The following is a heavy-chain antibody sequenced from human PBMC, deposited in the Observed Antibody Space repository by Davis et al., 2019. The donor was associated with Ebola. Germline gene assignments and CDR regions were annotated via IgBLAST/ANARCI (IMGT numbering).Heavy chain of an antibody. J-gene: IGHJ6*02. CDR3: ARDPGLPNGMDV. V-gene: IGHV3-53*05. CDR1: GFTVSSDY. Sequence: PGGSLRLSCAASGFTVSSDYMSWVRQAPGKGLEWVSVIYSGGDTYYADSAKGRFTISRDNSKNTLYLQMSSLGPEDTAVYYCARDPGLPNGMDVWGQGTTVTVSS. CDR2: IYSGGDT.